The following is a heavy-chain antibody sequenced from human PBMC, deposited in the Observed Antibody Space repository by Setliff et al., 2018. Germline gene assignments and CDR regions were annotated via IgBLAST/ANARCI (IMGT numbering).Heavy chain of an antibody. D-gene: IGHD3-16*01. V-gene: IGHV1-2*06. CDR1: GYTFTGYY. J-gene: IGHJ4*02. CDR2: INPNSGGT. Sequence: ASVKVSCKASGYTFTGYYMHWVRQAPGQGLEWMGRINPNSGGTNYAQKFQGRVTMTRDTSISTAYMELSRLRSEDTAVYYCARSWGRQNTFDYWGQGTLVTVSS. CDR3: ARSWGRQNTFDY.